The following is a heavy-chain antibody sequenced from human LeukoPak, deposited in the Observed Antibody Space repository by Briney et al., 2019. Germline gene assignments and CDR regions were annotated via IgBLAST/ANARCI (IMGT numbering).Heavy chain of an antibody. CDR3: ATDIVVVPAEA. J-gene: IGHJ5*02. V-gene: IGHV3-21*01. CDR2: ISYTGTYI. Sequence: PGGSLRLSCAASAFNLNAYNMNWVRQAPGKGLEWVSSISYTGTYIYYADSVKGRFTISRDNAKNSLYLQMNSLRAEDTAVYYCATDIVVVPAEAWGQGTLVTVSS. CDR1: AFNLNAYN. D-gene: IGHD2-2*01.